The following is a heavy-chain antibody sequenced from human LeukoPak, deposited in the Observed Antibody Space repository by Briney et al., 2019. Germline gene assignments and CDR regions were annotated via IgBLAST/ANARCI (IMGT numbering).Heavy chain of an antibody. J-gene: IGHJ3*02. CDR1: GGSISSYY. CDR3: ARSIAAAGIGDAFDI. CDR2: IYYSGST. D-gene: IGHD6-13*01. V-gene: IGHV4-59*01. Sequence: SETLPLTCTVSGGSISSYYWSWIRQPPGKGLEWIGYIYYSGSTNYNPSLKSRVTISVDTSKNQFSLKLSSVTAADTAVYYCARSIAAAGIGDAFDIWGQGTMVTVSS.